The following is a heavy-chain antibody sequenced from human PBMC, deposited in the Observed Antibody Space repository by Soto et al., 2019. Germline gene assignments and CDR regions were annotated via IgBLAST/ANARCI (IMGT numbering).Heavy chain of an antibody. Sequence: ASVKVSCKASGYTFTSYDINWVRQATGQGLEWMGWMNPNSGNTGYAQKFQGRVTMTRNTSISTAYMELSSLRSEDTAVYYCARESEDLTSNFDYWGQGTLVTVSS. CDR2: MNPNSGNT. CDR1: GYTFTSYD. CDR3: ARESEDLTSNFDY. J-gene: IGHJ4*02. V-gene: IGHV1-8*01.